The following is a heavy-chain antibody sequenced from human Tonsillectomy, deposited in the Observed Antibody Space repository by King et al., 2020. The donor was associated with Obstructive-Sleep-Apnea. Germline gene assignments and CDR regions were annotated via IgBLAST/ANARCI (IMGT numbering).Heavy chain of an antibody. J-gene: IGHJ4*02. D-gene: IGHD3-10*01. Sequence: VQLVESGGGLVQPGGSLRLSCAASGFTVRSRPMNWVRQAPGKGLEGVSVFQNDGNTHSAGSVKGRFTVSRDTSKNTLSLQMTNLKADDTAVYYCARIDWGEDYWGQGTLVTVSP. V-gene: IGHV3-66*01. CDR3: ARIDWGEDY. CDR1: GFTVRSRP. CDR2: FQNDGNT.